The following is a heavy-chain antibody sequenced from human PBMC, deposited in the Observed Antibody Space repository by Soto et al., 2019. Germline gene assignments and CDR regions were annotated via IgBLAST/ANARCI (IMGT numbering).Heavy chain of an antibody. CDR3: ARGRYSYETIYYKFYYSALDV. D-gene: IGHD3-10*01. CDR2: INDNGGT. Sequence: PSETLSLTCGVYGGSTRGYYWSWIRQSPGKGLEWIGDINDNGGTNYNPSLKSRVTTSLDTSKKQVSLMVSSVTAADTAVYYCARGRYSYETIYYKFYYSALDVWGQGTTVTVSS. J-gene: IGHJ6*02. V-gene: IGHV4-34*01. CDR1: GGSTRGYY.